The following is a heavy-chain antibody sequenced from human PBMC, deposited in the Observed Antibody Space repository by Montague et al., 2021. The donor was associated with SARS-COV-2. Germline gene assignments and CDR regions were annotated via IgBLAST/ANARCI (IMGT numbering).Heavy chain of an antibody. D-gene: IGHD3-16*02. J-gene: IGHJ5*02. CDR2: VHYSGNI. Sequence: SETLSLTCSVSGGSINSDSYYWGWIRQPPGKTLEWVGSVHYSGNIYYNPSLKSRVVISIDTSKNQFSLNLTSVTAADTGVYYCARTSLASASCRFDPWGQGTLVTVSS. CDR1: GGSINSDSYY. V-gene: IGHV4-39*07. CDR3: ARTSLASASCRFDP.